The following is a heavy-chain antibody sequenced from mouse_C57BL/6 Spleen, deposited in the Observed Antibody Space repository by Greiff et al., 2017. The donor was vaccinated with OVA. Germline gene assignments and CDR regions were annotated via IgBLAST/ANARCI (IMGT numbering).Heavy chain of an antibody. CDR1: GYAFTNYL. Sequence: QVQLQQSGAELVRPGTSVKVSCKASGYAFTNYLIEWVKQRPGQGLEWIGVINPGSGGTNYNEKFKGKATLTADKSSSTAYMQLSSLTSEDSAVYFCARIYYGNYESYFDYWGQGTTLTVSS. J-gene: IGHJ2*01. V-gene: IGHV1-54*01. CDR3: ARIYYGNYESYFDY. D-gene: IGHD2-1*01. CDR2: INPGSGGT.